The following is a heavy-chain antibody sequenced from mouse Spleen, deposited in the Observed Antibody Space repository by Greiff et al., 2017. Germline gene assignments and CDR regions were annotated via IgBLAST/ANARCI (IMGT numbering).Heavy chain of an antibody. V-gene: IGHV1-69*01. Sequence: QVQLQQPGAELVMPGASVKLSCKASGYTFTRYWMHWVKQRPGQGLEWIGEIDPSDSYTNYNQKFKGKATLTVDKSSSTAYMQLSSLTSEDSAVYYCARGGSLYYYAMDYGGQGTSVTVSS. D-gene: IGHD1-1*02. CDR2: IDPSDSYT. CDR3: ARGGSLYYYAMDY. J-gene: IGHJ4*01. CDR1: GYTFTRYW.